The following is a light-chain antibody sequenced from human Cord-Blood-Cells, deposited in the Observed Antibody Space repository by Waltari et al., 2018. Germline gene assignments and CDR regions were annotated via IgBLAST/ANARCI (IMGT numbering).Light chain of an antibody. CDR2: DVS. CDR1: SSDVGGYNY. V-gene: IGLV2-11*01. CDR3: CSYAGSYTWV. Sequence: QSALTQPRSVSGSPGPSVTIPCTGTSSDVGGYNYVSSYQQHPGKATKLMIYDVSKRTSGVPVRFSGSKSGNTASLTISGLQAEDEADYYCCSYAGSYTWVFGGGTKLTVL. J-gene: IGLJ3*02.